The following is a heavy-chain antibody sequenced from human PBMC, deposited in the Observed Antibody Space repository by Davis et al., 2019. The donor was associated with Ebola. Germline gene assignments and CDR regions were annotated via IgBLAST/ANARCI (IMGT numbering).Heavy chain of an antibody. Sequence: PGGSLRLSCAASGFTFSSYWMHWVRQAPGKGLVWVSRINSDGSSTSYADSVKGRFTISRDNAKNTLYLQMNSLRAEDTAVYYCARVGRSGQAVRFDPWGQGTLVTVSS. CDR1: GFTFSSYW. CDR2: INSDGSST. J-gene: IGHJ5*02. D-gene: IGHD6-19*01. CDR3: ARVGRSGQAVRFDP. V-gene: IGHV3-74*01.